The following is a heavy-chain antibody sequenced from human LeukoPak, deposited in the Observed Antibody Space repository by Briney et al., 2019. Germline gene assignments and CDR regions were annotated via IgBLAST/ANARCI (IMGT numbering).Heavy chain of an antibody. CDR3: ATFVGTVSGSYTVQGGLLV. V-gene: IGHV3-7*01. D-gene: IGHD3-16*02. CDR1: EFEPTYFW. CDR2: INPDGSES. J-gene: IGHJ6*04. Sequence: GGSLRLSCVALEFEPTYFWMTWVRRAPGKGLEWVANINPDGSESFYLDSVRGRFTISRDNAKKSLYLQMNSLRAEDTAVYYCATFVGTVSGSYTVQGGLLVWGKGTTVSVSS.